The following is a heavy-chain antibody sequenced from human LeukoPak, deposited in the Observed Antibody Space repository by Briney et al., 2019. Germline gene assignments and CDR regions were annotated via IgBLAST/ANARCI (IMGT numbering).Heavy chain of an antibody. Sequence: GGSLRLSCAASGFTFSSYAMSWVRQAPGKGLEWVSAISGSGDSTYYADSVKGRFTISRDNSKSTLYLQMNSLRAEDTAVYYCAKAYYDFWSGLDYWGQGTLVTVSS. V-gene: IGHV3-23*01. CDR1: GFTFSSYA. D-gene: IGHD3-3*01. CDR2: ISGSGDST. J-gene: IGHJ4*02. CDR3: AKAYYDFWSGLDY.